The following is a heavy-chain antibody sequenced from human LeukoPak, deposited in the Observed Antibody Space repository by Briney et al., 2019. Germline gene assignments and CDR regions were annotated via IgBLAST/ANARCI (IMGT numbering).Heavy chain of an antibody. V-gene: IGHV1-2*02. J-gene: IGHJ5*02. Sequence: GASVKVSCKASGYTFTGYYMHWVRQAPGQGLEWMGWINPNSGGTNYAQKFQGRVTMTRDTSISTAYMELSRLRSDDTAVYYCARTALRYFDWLESNEDVSWFDPWGQGTLVTVSS. D-gene: IGHD3-9*01. CDR2: INPNSGGT. CDR1: GYTFTGYY. CDR3: ARTALRYFDWLESNEDVSWFDP.